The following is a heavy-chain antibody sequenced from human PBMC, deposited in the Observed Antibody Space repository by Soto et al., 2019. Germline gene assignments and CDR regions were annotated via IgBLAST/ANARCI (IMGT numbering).Heavy chain of an antibody. V-gene: IGHV1-18*01. CDR3: ARERSSGWYLDY. Sequence: ASVKVSCKASGYTFTSYGITWARQAPGQGLEWMGRISPENGKTNYAQKFQGRVTMTTNTSISTAYMELSSLRSEDTAVYYCARERSSGWYLDYWGQGTLVTVS. CDR2: ISPENGKT. CDR1: GYTFTSYG. J-gene: IGHJ4*02. D-gene: IGHD6-19*01.